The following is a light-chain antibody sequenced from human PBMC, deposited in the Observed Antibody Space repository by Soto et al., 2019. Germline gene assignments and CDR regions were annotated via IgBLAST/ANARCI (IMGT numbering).Light chain of an antibody. V-gene: IGKV3-15*01. Sequence: IVFIHAPATLSTSLVERTNLSCSASQSVGNNLAWYQQKPGQAPRLLIYGASTRATGIPARFSGSVSGTEYTLTISSLQSEDFAVYYCQQYNNWPPITFGKGKRRAI. J-gene: IGKJ5*01. CDR2: GAS. CDR1: QSVGNN. CDR3: QQYNNWPPIT.